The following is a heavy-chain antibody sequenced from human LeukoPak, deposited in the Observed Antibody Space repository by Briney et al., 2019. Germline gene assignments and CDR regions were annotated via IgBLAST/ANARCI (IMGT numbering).Heavy chain of an antibody. CDR2: INPNSGGT. D-gene: IGHD3-3*01. CDR1: GYTFTVYY. V-gene: IGHV1-2*02. Sequence: ASVKVSFKASGYTFTVYYMHWVRQAPGQGLEWMGWINPNSGGTNYAQKFQGRVTMTRDTSISTAYMELSRLRSDDTAVYYCARVPPSDFWGGYYSSDYYYMDVWGKGTTVTVSS. CDR3: ARVPPSDFWGGYYSSDYYYMDV. J-gene: IGHJ6*03.